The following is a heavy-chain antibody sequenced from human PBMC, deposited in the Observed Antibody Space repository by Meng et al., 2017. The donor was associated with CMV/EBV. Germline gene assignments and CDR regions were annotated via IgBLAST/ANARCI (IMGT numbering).Heavy chain of an antibody. CDR1: GGSISSYY. Sequence: SETLSLTCTVSGGSISSYYWSWIRQPPGKGLEWIGYIYYSGSINYNPSLKSRVTISVNTSKNQFSQKLSSVTAADTAVYYCTRVQDTASIDYWGQGTLVTVSS. J-gene: IGHJ4*02. V-gene: IGHV4-59*01. D-gene: IGHD2-15*01. CDR3: TRVQDTASIDY. CDR2: IYYSGSI.